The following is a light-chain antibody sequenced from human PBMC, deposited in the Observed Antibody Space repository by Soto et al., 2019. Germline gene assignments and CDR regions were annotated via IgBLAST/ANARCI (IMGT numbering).Light chain of an antibody. CDR3: QSYDRSLSGSV. CDR1: SSNIGAGYD. V-gene: IGLV1-40*01. J-gene: IGLJ3*02. CDR2: GNS. Sequence: QSVLTQPPSVSGAPGQRVTISCTGSSSNIGAGYDVHWYQQLPGTAPKLLIYGNSNRPSGVPDRLSGSKSGTSASLAITRLQAEDEADYYCQSYDRSLSGSVFGGGTKLTVL.